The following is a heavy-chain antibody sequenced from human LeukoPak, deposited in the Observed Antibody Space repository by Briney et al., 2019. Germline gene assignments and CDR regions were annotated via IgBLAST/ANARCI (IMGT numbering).Heavy chain of an antibody. D-gene: IGHD3-3*01. Sequence: GRSRRLSCAASGFTFSSYGMHWVRQAPGKGLEWVAVISYDGSNKYYADSVKGRFTISRDNSKNTLYLQMNSLRAEDTAVYYCANSQLRFLEWLVYWGQGTLVTVSS. CDR1: GFTFSSYG. CDR3: ANSQLRFLEWLVY. CDR2: ISYDGSNK. V-gene: IGHV3-30*18. J-gene: IGHJ4*02.